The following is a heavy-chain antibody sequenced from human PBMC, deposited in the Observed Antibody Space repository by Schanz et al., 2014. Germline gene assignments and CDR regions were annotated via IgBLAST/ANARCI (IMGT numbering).Heavy chain of an antibody. D-gene: IGHD6-19*01. CDR3: AAASAWPPSTDH. CDR1: GFVFGDYY. J-gene: IGHJ1*01. V-gene: IGHV3-11*05. Sequence: VQLVESGGGLVKPGGSLRLSCAASGFVFGDYYMTWIRQAPGKGLEWLSYIRDSGTYTDYADSVKGRFTISRDNAKSSLYMHLSSLSVEHTAGAYCAAASAWPPSTDHWGQGTLVTVSS. CDR2: IRDSGTYT.